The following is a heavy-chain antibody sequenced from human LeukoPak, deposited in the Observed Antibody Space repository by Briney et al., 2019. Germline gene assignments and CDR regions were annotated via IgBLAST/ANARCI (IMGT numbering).Heavy chain of an antibody. Sequence: SETLSLTCTVSGGSISSGTYYWSWIRQPAGKGLEWIGRIYSSGTTNYNPSLKSRVTISLDTSKNQFSLRLSSVTAADTAVYYCARFSVSQAWFDPWGQGTLVTVSS. J-gene: IGHJ5*02. CDR2: IYSSGTT. CDR3: ARFSVSQAWFDP. D-gene: IGHD1-14*01. V-gene: IGHV4-61*02. CDR1: GGSISSGTYY.